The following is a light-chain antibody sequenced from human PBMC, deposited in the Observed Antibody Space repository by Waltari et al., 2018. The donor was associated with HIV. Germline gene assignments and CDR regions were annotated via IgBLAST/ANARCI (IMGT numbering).Light chain of an antibody. J-gene: IGLJ3*02. CDR2: DNN. CDR3: QSYDISLSGLGV. Sequence: QSVLTQPPSVSGAPGQRVTISCTRSSANIGAGYDVHWSQQLPGPAPKLLIYDNNNRPSGVPDRFSGSKSGTSASLAITGLQADDEADYYCQSYDISLSGLGVFGGGTKLTVL. CDR1: SANIGAGYD. V-gene: IGLV1-40*01.